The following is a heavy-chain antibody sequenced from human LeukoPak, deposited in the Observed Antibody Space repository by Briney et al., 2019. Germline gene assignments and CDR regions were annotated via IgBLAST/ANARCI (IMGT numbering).Heavy chain of an antibody. V-gene: IGHV3-23*01. CDR3: APPSRTLVTSEYFQH. J-gene: IGHJ1*01. D-gene: IGHD3-9*01. Sequence: PGGCLRLSCAASGFTFSTHAMNWVRRAAGGGLGWVSAITTGAHNTYYADCVKGRFTISRDNSKHAPYLQMNSLRAEHTAVYYCAPPSRTLVTSEYFQHWGQGTLVTVSS. CDR1: GFTFSTHA. CDR2: ITTGAHNT.